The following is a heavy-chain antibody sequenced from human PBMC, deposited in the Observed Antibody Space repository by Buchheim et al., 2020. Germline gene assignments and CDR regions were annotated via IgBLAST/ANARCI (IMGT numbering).Heavy chain of an antibody. CDR1: GFTLTGYY. J-gene: IGHJ4*02. Sequence: QVQLVQSGAEVKKPGASVKVSCKASGFTLTGYYMHWVRQAPGQGLEWMGWINPDSGGTNYAQKFQGRVTMTRDPSLHPAYMELSSLTSDDSAVYYCARTSSFDYWGQGTL. CDR2: INPDSGGT. CDR3: ARTSSFDY. V-gene: IGHV1-2*02.